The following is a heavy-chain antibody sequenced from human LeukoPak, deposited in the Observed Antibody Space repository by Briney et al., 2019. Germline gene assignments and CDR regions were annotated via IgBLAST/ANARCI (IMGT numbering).Heavy chain of an antibody. CDR1: GFTFSSYW. D-gene: IGHD4/OR15-4a*01. Sequence: GGSLRLSCAASGFTFSSYWMSWVRQAPGKGLEYVSTIDRNGRNTYYADSVRGRFTISRDNSKNTLYLQMRSLRAEDTAVYYCVKEMLTTTSAFDYWGQGSLVTVSS. CDR3: VKEMLTTTSAFDY. CDR2: IDRNGRNT. V-gene: IGHV3-64D*09. J-gene: IGHJ4*02.